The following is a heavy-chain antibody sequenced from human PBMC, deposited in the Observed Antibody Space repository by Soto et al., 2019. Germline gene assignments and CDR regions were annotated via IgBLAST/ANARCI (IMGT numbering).Heavy chain of an antibody. CDR1: GFTFSSYA. CDR2: ISYDGSNK. J-gene: IGHJ4*02. V-gene: IGHV3-30-3*01. CDR3: ARDKRDLRFLEWSYYFDY. D-gene: IGHD3-3*01. Sequence: QVQLVESGGGVVQPGRSLRLSCAASGFTFSSYAIHWVRQAPGKGLEWVAVISYDGSNKYYADSVKGRFTISRDTSKNTLYLQMNSLRAEDTAVYYCARDKRDLRFLEWSYYFDYWGQGTLVTVSS.